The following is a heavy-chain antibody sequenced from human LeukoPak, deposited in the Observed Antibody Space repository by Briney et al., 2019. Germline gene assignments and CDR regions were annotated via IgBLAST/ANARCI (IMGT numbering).Heavy chain of an antibody. CDR2: IIPKFGTA. J-gene: IGHJ6*03. CDR3: ARAIYYDVMTGYYDYYSYYMDV. CDR1: ADTFSLYA. V-gene: IGHV1-69*06. Sequence: GSSVTVSFTASADTFSLYAISWVRQAPGQGLEWMGRIIPKFGTAKYAQRFRGRVTITADKSTTTAYMELSSLRSEDTAVYYCARAIYYDVMTGYYDYYSYYMDVWGDGTTVTVSS. D-gene: IGHD3-9*01.